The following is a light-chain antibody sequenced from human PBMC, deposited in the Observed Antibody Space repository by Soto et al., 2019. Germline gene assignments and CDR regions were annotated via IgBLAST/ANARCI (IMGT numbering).Light chain of an antibody. V-gene: IGLV2-14*03. CDR1: SSDVGGYNF. J-gene: IGLJ2*01. Sequence: QSVLTQPASVSGSPGQSITISCTGTSSDVGGYNFDSWYQQHPGKAPKVMIYDVNNRPSGASNRSAGSYAGYTASVTISGLQAEDEDDYYCASFTSISTVVFGGGTKLTVL. CDR2: DVN. CDR3: ASFTSISTVV.